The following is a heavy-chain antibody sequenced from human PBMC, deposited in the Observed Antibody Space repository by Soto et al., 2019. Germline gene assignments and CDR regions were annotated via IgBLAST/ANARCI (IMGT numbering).Heavy chain of an antibody. CDR1: GGSISSRSSY. V-gene: IGHV4-39*01. CDR2: IYHSGST. D-gene: IGHD5-12*01. Sequence: QLQLQESGPGLVKASETLSLTCTVSGGSISSRSSYWSWIRQPPGKGLEWIGNIYHSGSTYYSPSLGGRVPFSIAPSKLQFSLRLNSVTATDTAVYYCSVANSNWFDPWGQGTLVTVSS. CDR3: SVANSNWFDP. J-gene: IGHJ5*02.